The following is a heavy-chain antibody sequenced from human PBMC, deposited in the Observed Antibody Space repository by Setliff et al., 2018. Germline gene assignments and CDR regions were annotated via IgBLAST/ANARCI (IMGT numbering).Heavy chain of an antibody. CDR2: INDRGST. Sequence: KSSETLSLTCAVYGGSFSGYFWSWIRQSPGRGLEWIGEINDRGSTHYNPSLKSRVTISVDTSNNQFSLKVSSVTAADTAVYYCARIAYGSGSYYFDYWGQGTLVTVSS. V-gene: IGHV4-34*01. J-gene: IGHJ4*02. CDR1: GGSFSGYF. D-gene: IGHD3-10*01. CDR3: ARIAYGSGSYYFDY.